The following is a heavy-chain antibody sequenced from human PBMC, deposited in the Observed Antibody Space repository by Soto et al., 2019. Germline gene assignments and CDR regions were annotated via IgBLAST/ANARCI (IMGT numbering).Heavy chain of an antibody. J-gene: IGHJ4*02. CDR1: GFTFSNYA. D-gene: IGHD2-15*01. V-gene: IGHV3-23*01. Sequence: GGSLRLSCTASGFTFSNYAMSWARQAPGKGLEWVSTFSSGGGGTYYADSVKGRFTISRDNSKNTLSLQMNSLRAEDTAVYYCTKANRYCSGANCLTFAYWGLGTLVTVSA. CDR2: FSSGGGGT. CDR3: TKANRYCSGANCLTFAY.